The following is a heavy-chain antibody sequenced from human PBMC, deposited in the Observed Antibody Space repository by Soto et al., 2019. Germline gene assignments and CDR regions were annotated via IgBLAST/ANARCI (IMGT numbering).Heavy chain of an antibody. CDR1: GYTFTGYY. V-gene: IGHV1-2*04. Sequence: QVQLVQSGAEVKKPGASVKVSCKASGYTFTGYYMHWVRQAPGQGLEWMGWINPNSGGTNYAQKFQGWVTMTRDTTISTAYMDLSRLRSDVTAVYYCARAHCINTCWYPGWFDSCCQGTLVTVS. CDR3: ARAHCINTCWYPGWFDS. CDR2: INPNSGGT. D-gene: IGHD2-2*01. J-gene: IGHJ5*01.